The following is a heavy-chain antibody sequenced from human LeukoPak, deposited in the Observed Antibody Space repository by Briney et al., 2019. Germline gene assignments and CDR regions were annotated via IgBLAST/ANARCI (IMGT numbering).Heavy chain of an antibody. D-gene: IGHD3-10*01. CDR3: ARSRSITMVRGVRRGWFDP. Sequence: SETLSLTCSVSGVSIGSYYWSWIRQPPGKGLEWIGYIYYGGSPNYNPSLKSRVTISVDTPKNQFSLKLTSVTAADTAVYYCARSRSITMVRGVRRGWFDPWGQGTLVTVSS. CDR2: IYYGGSP. CDR1: GVSIGSYY. V-gene: IGHV4-59*08. J-gene: IGHJ5*02.